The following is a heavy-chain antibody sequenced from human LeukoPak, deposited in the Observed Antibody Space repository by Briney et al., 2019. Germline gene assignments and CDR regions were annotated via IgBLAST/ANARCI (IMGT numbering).Heavy chain of an antibody. Sequence: SETLSLTFTVSGGSISSYYWSWIRQPAGKGLEWIGRIYTSGSTNYNPSLKSRVTMSVDTSKNQFSLKLSSVTAADTAVYYCARGYSSSWYFNWFDPWGQGTLVTVSS. J-gene: IGHJ5*02. CDR2: IYTSGST. CDR3: ARGYSSSWYFNWFDP. CDR1: GGSISSYY. V-gene: IGHV4-4*07. D-gene: IGHD6-13*01.